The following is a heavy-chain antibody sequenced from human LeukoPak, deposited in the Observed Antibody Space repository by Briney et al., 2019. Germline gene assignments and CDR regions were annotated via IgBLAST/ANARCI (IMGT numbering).Heavy chain of an antibody. V-gene: IGHV3-21*04. CDR1: GFTFTTYS. Sequence: GGSLRLSCEASGFTFTTYSMTWVRQAPGKGLEWVSIISSGSSAIFSADALKGRFTISRDDAKNLLYLDMNSLRAEDTAVYYCAKDAAANVDYPYYLDYWGQGALVTVSS. CDR2: ISSGSSAI. D-gene: IGHD4-11*01. J-gene: IGHJ4*02. CDR3: AKDAAANVDYPYYLDY.